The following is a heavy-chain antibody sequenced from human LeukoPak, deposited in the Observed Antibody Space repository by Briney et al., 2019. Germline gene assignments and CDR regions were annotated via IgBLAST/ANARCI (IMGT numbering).Heavy chain of an antibody. J-gene: IGHJ4*02. Sequence: GGSLRLSCAASGFTFSSYSMNWVRQAPGKGLEWVSSISSSRSYIYYADSVKGRFTISRDNAKNSLYLQMNSLRAEDTAVYYCARAPYSSSSVVFDYWGQGTLVTVSS. D-gene: IGHD6-6*01. CDR2: ISSSRSYI. CDR3: ARAPYSSSSVVFDY. V-gene: IGHV3-21*01. CDR1: GFTFSSYS.